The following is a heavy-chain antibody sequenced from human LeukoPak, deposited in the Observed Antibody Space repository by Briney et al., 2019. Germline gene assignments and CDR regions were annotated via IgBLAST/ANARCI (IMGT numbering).Heavy chain of an antibody. CDR3: AGRYCSGGRCYRALADY. CDR2: INHSGST. J-gene: IGHJ4*02. Sequence: SETLSLTCAVYGGSFSGYYWSWIRQPPGKGLEWIGEINHSGSTNYNPSLKSRVTISVDTSKHQFSLKLTSVTAADTAVYYCAGRYCSGGRCYRALADYWGQGTLVTVSS. CDR1: GGSFSGYY. V-gene: IGHV4-34*01. D-gene: IGHD2-15*01.